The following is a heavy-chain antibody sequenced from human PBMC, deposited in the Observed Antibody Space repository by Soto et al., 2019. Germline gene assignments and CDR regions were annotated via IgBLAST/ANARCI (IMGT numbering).Heavy chain of an antibody. J-gene: IGHJ3*02. CDR3: ARLGYCSVGSCYSGGFDI. V-gene: IGHV4-31*03. Sequence: SETLSLTCTVSGGSISSGGYYWSWIRQHPGKGLEWIGYIYYSGSTYYNPSLKSRVTISVDTSKNQFSLKLSSVTAADTAVYYCARLGYCSVGSCYSGGFDIWGQGTMVTVSS. CDR1: GGSISSGGYY. CDR2: IYYSGST. D-gene: IGHD2-15*01.